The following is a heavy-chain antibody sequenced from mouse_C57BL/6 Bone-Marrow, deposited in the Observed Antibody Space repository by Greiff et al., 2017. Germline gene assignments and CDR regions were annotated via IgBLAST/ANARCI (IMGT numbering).Heavy chain of an antibody. Sequence: VQLQQSGPELVKPGASVKISCKASGYAFSSSWMNWVKQRPGKGLEWIGRIYPGDGDTNYNGKFKGKATLTADKSSSTAYMQLSSLTSEDSAVYFCTSGAIAVEAYYFDYWGQGTTLTVSS. CDR1: GYAFSSSW. V-gene: IGHV1-82*01. J-gene: IGHJ2*01. D-gene: IGHD1-1*01. CDR3: TSGAIAVEAYYFDY. CDR2: IYPGDGDT.